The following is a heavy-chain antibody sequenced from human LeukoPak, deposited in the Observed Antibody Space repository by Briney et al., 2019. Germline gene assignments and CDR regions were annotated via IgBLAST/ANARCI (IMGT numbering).Heavy chain of an antibody. V-gene: IGHV1-2*06. D-gene: IGHD3-9*01. J-gene: IGHJ5*02. Sequence: ASVTVSCTASGGTFSSYAISWVRQAPGQGLEWMGRINPNSGGTNYAQKFQGRVTMTRDTSISTAYMELSRLRSDDTAVYYCARDHNPYIPIDKFDTYNWFDPWGQGTLVTVSS. CDR2: INPNSGGT. CDR3: ARDHNPYIPIDKFDTYNWFDP. CDR1: GGTFSSYA.